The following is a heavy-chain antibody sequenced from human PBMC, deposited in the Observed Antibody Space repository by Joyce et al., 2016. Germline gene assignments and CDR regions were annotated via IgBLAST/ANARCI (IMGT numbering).Heavy chain of an antibody. V-gene: IGHV3-23*01. CDR3: AKEEDIVVVPAASSY. Sequence: EAQLLESGGGLVQPGGSLRLSCAASGFTFTSYAMTWVRQAPGKGLEWVSGISGSGDSTHYADSVKGRFTISRDNSKNTLYLQIQSLRAEDTAVYYCAKEEDIVVVPAASSYWGQGTLVTVSS. J-gene: IGHJ4*02. D-gene: IGHD2-2*01. CDR1: GFTFTSYA. CDR2: ISGSGDST.